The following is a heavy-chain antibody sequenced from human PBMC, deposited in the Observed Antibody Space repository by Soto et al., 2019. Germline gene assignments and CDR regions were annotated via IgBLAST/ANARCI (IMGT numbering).Heavy chain of an antibody. CDR2: INWNGGST. CDR3: ARVKGPYYYYYMDV. Sequence: PGGSLRLSCAASGFTFDDYGMSWVRQAPGKGLEWVSGINWNGGSTGYADSVKGRFTISRDNAKNSLYLQMNSLRAEDTALYHCARVKGPYYYYYMDVWGKGTTVTVSS. V-gene: IGHV3-20*01. J-gene: IGHJ6*03. CDR1: GFTFDDYG.